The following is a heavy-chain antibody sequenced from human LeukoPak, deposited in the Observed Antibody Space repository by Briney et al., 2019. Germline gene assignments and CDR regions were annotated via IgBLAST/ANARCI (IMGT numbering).Heavy chain of an antibody. Sequence: ASVKVPCKASGYTLTNHYIHWVRQAPGQGLEWMGIMNPSGGSTSYPQKFQSRVTMTRDTSTSTVYMELSSLRSEDTAVYYRARDRVSGGYVTFDYWGQGTLVTVSS. D-gene: IGHD5-12*01. J-gene: IGHJ4*02. CDR2: MNPSGGST. V-gene: IGHV1-46*01. CDR3: ARDRVSGGYVTFDY. CDR1: GYTLTNHY.